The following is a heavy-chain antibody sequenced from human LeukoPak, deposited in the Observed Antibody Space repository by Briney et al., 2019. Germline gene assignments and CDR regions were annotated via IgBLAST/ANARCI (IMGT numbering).Heavy chain of an antibody. D-gene: IGHD2-8*01. Sequence: PAGSLRLSCSASGFTFRNFAISWVRQAPGKGLEWVSSIGGGDTHYADSVKGRFTISRDDSRSTVDLQMSSLRAEDTAVYYCAKDGQSFNSMYDYFDSWGQGTLVTVSS. CDR1: GFTFRNFA. CDR3: AKDGQSFNSMYDYFDS. V-gene: IGHV3-23*01. J-gene: IGHJ4*02. CDR2: IGGGDT.